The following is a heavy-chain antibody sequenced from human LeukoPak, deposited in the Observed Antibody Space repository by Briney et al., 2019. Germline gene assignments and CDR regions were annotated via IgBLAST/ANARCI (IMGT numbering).Heavy chain of an antibody. Sequence: GGSLRLSCAASGFTFSSYWMSWVRQAPGKGLEWVSNIKQDGSEKYYVDSVKGRFTISRDNAKNSLYLQKNRLRAEDTAAYSCARDPLLSRAAGTSPSRPRDAFDIWGPGTMVTVSS. CDR2: IKQDGSEK. CDR1: GFTFSSYW. J-gene: IGHJ3*02. V-gene: IGHV3-7*01. D-gene: IGHD6-13*01. CDR3: ARDPLLSRAAGTSPSRPRDAFDI.